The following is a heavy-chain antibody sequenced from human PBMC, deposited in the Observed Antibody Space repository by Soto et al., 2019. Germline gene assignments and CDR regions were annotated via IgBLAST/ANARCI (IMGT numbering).Heavy chain of an antibody. J-gene: IGHJ3*02. CDR1: GGAFSSDA. V-gene: IGHV1-69*13. CDR2: IIPIFGTA. D-gene: IGHD3-10*01. Sequence: SVKLSGEVAGGAFSSDATRWVRQAPGQGLELMGGIIPIFGTANYAQKFQGRVTITADESTSTAYMELSSLRSEDTAVYYCARDRFTMVRGVIITGDAFDIWCQSTMVTVSS. CDR3: ARDRFTMVRGVIITGDAFDI.